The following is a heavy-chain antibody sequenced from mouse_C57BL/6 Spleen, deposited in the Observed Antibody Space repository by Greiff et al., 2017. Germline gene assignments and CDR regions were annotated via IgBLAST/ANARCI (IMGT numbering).Heavy chain of an antibody. CDR2: INPSSGYT. CDR3: AKLDSSGYGY. D-gene: IGHD3-2*02. Sequence: QVQLQESGAELARPGASVKMSCKASGYTFTSYTMHWVKQRPGQGLEWIGYINPSSGYTKYNQKFKDKATLTADKSSSTAYMQLSSLTSKDSAVYYCAKLDSSGYGYGGQGTTLTVSS. CDR1: GYTFTSYT. V-gene: IGHV1-4*01. J-gene: IGHJ2*01.